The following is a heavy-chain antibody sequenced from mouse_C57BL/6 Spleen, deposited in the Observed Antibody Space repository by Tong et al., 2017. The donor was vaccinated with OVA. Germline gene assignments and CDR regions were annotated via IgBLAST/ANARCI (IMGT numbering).Heavy chain of an antibody. J-gene: IGHJ4*01. D-gene: IGHD1-1*01. CDR1: GYTFTSYY. CDR3: ARDAVVEPNAMDY. V-gene: IGHV1S56*01. Sequence: VQLQESGPELVKPGASVKMSCKASGYTFTSYYIHWVKQRPGQGLEWIGWIYPGDGSTKYNEKFKGKTTLTADKSSSTAYMLLSSLTSEDSAMYFCARDAVVEPNAMDYWGQGSSVTVAS. CDR2: IYPGDGST.